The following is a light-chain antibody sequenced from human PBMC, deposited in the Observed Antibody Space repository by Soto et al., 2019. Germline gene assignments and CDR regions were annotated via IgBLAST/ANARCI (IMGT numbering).Light chain of an antibody. V-gene: IGKV3-15*01. J-gene: IGKJ2*01. Sequence: EIVMTQSPATLSVSPGERATLSCRASQSVSSNLAWYQQKPGQAPRLLIYGASTRATGSPARFSGSGSGTEFTITISSLQSEDFAVYYCQQYNNWPMYTFGQGTKLEIK. CDR3: QQYNNWPMYT. CDR1: QSVSSN. CDR2: GAS.